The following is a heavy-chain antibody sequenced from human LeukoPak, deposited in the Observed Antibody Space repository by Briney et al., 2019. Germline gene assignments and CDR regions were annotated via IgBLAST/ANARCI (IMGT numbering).Heavy chain of an antibody. J-gene: IGHJ4*02. CDR1: GFTSSTYG. CDR2: ISGGGGST. Sequence: GGSLRLSCAASGFTSSTYGMSWVRQAPGKGLEWVSAISGGGGSTYYADSVKGRFTISGDNSKNTLYLQMNSLRAEDTAVYYCAKYGDILTGYPYYFDYWGQGTLVTVSS. V-gene: IGHV3-23*01. D-gene: IGHD3-9*01. CDR3: AKYGDILTGYPYYFDY.